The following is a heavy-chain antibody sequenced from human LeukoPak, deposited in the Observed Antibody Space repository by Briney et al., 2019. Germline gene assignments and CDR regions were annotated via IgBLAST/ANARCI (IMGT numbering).Heavy chain of an antibody. D-gene: IGHD1-26*01. Sequence: SETLSLTCAVYGGTFSGYYWSWTRQPPGKRLEWVGESNDSGGTNYNPSLKSRVTISADKSKNQVSLKLTSVTAADTAVYYCARLSVIVGAALEYYYYYMDVWGQGTTVTVSS. CDR2: SNDSGGT. J-gene: IGHJ6*03. CDR1: GGTFSGYY. CDR3: ARLSVIVGAALEYYYYYMDV. V-gene: IGHV4-34*01.